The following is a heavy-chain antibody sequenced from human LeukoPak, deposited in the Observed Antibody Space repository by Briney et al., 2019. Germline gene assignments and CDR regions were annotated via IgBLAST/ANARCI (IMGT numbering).Heavy chain of an antibody. V-gene: IGHV1-18*01. J-gene: IGHJ4*02. CDR1: GYTFTDYG. D-gene: IGHD3-22*01. CDR2: INGYNGNT. CDR3: ARDNNYYDSGGYWRDEY. Sequence: ASVKVSCKASGYTFTDYGLTWVRQAPGQGLEWMGWINGYNGNTNYAQNFQGRVTMTTDTSTNTAYMELRSLRSDDTAVYYCARDNNYYDSGGYWRDEYWGQGTLVTVSS.